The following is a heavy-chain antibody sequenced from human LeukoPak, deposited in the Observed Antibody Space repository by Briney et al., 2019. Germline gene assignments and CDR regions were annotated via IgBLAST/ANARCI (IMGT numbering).Heavy chain of an antibody. CDR2: MNPNSGNT. CDR1: GYTFTSYD. J-gene: IGHJ5*02. D-gene: IGHD6-13*01. Sequence: ASVKVSCKASGYTFTSYDINWVRQATGQGLEWMGWMNPNSGNTGYAQKFQGRVTMTRNTSISTAYMELSSLRSEDTAVYYCARGFPIAAAGTIRWFDPWAREPWSPSPQ. CDR3: ARGFPIAAAGTIRWFDP. V-gene: IGHV1-8*01.